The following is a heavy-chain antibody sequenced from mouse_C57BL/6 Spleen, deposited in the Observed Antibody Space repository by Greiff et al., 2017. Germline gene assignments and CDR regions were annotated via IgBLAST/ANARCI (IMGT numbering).Heavy chain of an antibody. CDR3: ARGSDGYAGYAMDY. CDR1: GYTFTNYW. D-gene: IGHD2-2*01. V-gene: IGHV1-63*01. CDR2: IYPGGGYT. J-gene: IGHJ4*01. Sequence: QVQLQQSGAELVRPGTSVKMSCKASGYTFTNYWIGWAKQRPGHGLEWIGDIYPGGGYTNYNEKFKGKATLTADKSSSTAYMQFSSLTSEDAAVYYCARGSDGYAGYAMDYWGQGTLVTVSA.